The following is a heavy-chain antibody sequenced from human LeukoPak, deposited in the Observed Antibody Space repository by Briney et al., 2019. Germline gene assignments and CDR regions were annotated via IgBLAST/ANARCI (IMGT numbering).Heavy chain of an antibody. Sequence: PSETLSLTCTVSGGSINSGSYYCSWIRQPAGKGLEWIGHIYTSGSTNYNPSLKSRVTISVDTSKNQFSLKLSSVTAADTAVYYCARDRDVTGRSCFDPWGQGTLVTVSS. D-gene: IGHD4-11*01. CDR1: GGSINSGSYY. CDR2: IYTSGST. V-gene: IGHV4-61*09. J-gene: IGHJ5*02. CDR3: ARDRDVTGRSCFDP.